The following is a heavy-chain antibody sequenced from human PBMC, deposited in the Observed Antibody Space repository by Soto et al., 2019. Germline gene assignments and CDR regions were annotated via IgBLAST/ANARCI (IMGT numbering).Heavy chain of an antibody. D-gene: IGHD3-10*01. Sequence: GASVKVSCKASGYTFTGYYMHWVRQAPGQGLEWMGWINPNSGGTNYAQKFQGWVTMTRDTSISTAYMELSRLRSDDTAVYYCGRTRRGEYNWFDPWGQGTLVTSPQ. CDR3: GRTRRGEYNWFDP. J-gene: IGHJ5*02. CDR2: INPNSGGT. V-gene: IGHV1-2*04. CDR1: GYTFTGYY.